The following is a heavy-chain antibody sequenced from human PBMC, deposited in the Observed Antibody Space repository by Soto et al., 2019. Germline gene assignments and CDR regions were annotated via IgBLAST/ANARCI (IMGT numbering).Heavy chain of an antibody. Sequence: QVHLVQSGAEVKKPGASVKVSCKASGYSFTGYYIHWVRQAPGLGLEWMGWINPNSGGTNFAQRFQARVTLTRDSSISTAYMELSGLGSDDTAVYFCARESHSYDSSAPDFWGQGTLVSVSS. J-gene: IGHJ4*02. V-gene: IGHV1-2*02. CDR1: GYSFTGYY. CDR3: ARESHSYDSSAPDF. D-gene: IGHD3-22*01. CDR2: INPNSGGT.